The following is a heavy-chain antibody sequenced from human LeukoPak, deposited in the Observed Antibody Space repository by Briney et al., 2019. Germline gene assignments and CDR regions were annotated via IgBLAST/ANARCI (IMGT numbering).Heavy chain of an antibody. D-gene: IGHD3-22*01. Sequence: ASVKVSCKASGYTFTGYYMHWVRQAPGQGLEWMGWINPNSGGTNYAQKSQGRVTMTRDTSISTAYMELSRLRSDDTAVYYCARDEVLPHTMIVVEGCFDIWGQGTMVTVSS. CDR2: INPNSGGT. J-gene: IGHJ3*02. V-gene: IGHV1-2*02. CDR3: ARDEVLPHTMIVVEGCFDI. CDR1: GYTFTGYY.